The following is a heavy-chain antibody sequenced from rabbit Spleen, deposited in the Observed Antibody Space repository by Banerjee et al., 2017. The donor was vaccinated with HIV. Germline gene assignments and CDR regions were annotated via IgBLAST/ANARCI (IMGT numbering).Heavy chain of an antibody. J-gene: IGHJ6*01. Sequence: QSLEESGGDLVKPGASLTLTCTASGFSFSSSDYMCWVRQAPGKGLEWISCIAGSSSDFTYSATWAKGRFTGSKASSTTVTLQMTSLTAADTATYFCARDTGSSFSSYGMDLWGPGTLVTVS. D-gene: IGHD8-1*01. CDR1: GFSFSSSDY. CDR2: IAGSSSDFT. V-gene: IGHV1S40*01. CDR3: ARDTGSSFSSYGMDL.